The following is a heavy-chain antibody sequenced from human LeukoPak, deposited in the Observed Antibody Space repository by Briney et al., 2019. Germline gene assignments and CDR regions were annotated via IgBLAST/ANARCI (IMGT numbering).Heavy chain of an antibody. V-gene: IGHV4-59*01. CDR1: GGSISTYY. J-gene: IGHJ3*02. CDR2: IYYNGNT. CDR3: ARVRGESGYYPLDAFGI. D-gene: IGHD3-22*01. Sequence: PSETLSLTCTVSGGSISTYYWNWIRQPPGKGLEWIGYIYYNGNTYYNPSLKSRATISVDKSKNQFSLKLSSVTAADTAVYYCARVRGESGYYPLDAFGIWGQGTMVTVSS.